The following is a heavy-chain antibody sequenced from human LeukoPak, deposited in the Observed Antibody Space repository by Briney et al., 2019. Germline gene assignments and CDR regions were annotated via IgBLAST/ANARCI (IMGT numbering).Heavy chain of an antibody. V-gene: IGHV1-69*13. Sequence: SVKVSCKASGGTFSSYAISWVRQAPGQGPEWMGGIIPIFGTANYAQKFQGRVTITADESTSTAYMELSSLRSEDTAVYYCARERVVPAAPYYYYGMDVWGQGTTVTVSS. CDR3: ARERVVPAAPYYYYGMDV. D-gene: IGHD2-2*01. CDR1: GGTFSSYA. CDR2: IIPIFGTA. J-gene: IGHJ6*02.